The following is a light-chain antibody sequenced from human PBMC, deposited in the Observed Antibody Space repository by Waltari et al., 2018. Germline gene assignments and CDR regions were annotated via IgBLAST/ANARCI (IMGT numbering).Light chain of an antibody. Sequence: DIQMTQPPSSLSASIGDTITVTCRASPNIRTYLNWYQQKPAKAPKLLIFGASTLPRGVPSRFSGSASGTEFTLTVTNLQPDDFATYFCQQSFSSPWTFGQGTTV. CDR1: PNIRTY. J-gene: IGKJ1*01. CDR2: GAS. CDR3: QQSFSSPWT. V-gene: IGKV1-39*01.